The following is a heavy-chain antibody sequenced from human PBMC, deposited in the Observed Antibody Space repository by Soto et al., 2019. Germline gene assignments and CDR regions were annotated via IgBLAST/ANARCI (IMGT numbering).Heavy chain of an antibody. CDR2: ISYDGSNK. D-gene: IGHD3-16*02. CDR1: GFSFSNYA. Sequence: QVQLVESGGGVVQPGRSLRLSCAASGFSFSNYAMHWVRQAPGKGLEWVAVISYDGSNKYYADSVKGRFTISRDNSKNTLDLQMNNLRTEDTAVYYCATVRGYRQDFDAFDIWGQGTMVTVSS. V-gene: IGHV3-30-3*01. J-gene: IGHJ3*02. CDR3: ATVRGYRQDFDAFDI.